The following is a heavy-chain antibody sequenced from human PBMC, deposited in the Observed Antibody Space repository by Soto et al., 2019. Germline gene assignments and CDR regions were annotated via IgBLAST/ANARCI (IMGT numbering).Heavy chain of an antibody. J-gene: IGHJ6*02. V-gene: IGHV3-48*02. Sequence: PGGSLRLSCAASGFTFSSYSMNWVRQAPGKGLEWVSYISSSSSTIYYADSVKGRFTISRDNAKNSLYLQMNSLRDEDTAVYYCARDLPASEWFGELRWANYYYYYGMDVWGQGTTVTVSS. CDR3: ARDLPASEWFGELRWANYYYYYGMDV. CDR1: GFTFSSYS. CDR2: ISSSSSTI. D-gene: IGHD3-10*01.